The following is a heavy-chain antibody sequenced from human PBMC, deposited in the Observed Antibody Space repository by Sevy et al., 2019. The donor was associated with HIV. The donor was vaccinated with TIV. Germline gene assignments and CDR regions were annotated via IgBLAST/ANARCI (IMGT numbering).Heavy chain of an antibody. CDR2: FDPEDGET. CDR3: ATGVPIVVVTATLDY. D-gene: IGHD2-21*02. Sequence: ASVKVSCKVSGYTLTELSMHWVRQAPGKGLEWMGGFDPEDGETIYAQKFQGRVTMTEDTSTDTAYMELSSLRSEDTAVYYCATGVPIVVVTATLDYWGQGTLVTVSS. CDR1: GYTLTELS. V-gene: IGHV1-24*01. J-gene: IGHJ4*02.